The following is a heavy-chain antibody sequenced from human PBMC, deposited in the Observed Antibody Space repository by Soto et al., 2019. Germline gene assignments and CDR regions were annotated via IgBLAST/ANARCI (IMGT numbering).Heavy chain of an antibody. J-gene: IGHJ6*02. D-gene: IGHD6-13*01. V-gene: IGHV3-33*01. Sequence: QVQLVESGGGVVQPGRSLRLSCAASGFTFSSYGMHWVRQAPGKGLEWVAVIWYDGSNKYYANSVKGRFTISRDNSKXXLXLLXNSLRAEDTAVYYCARRPRGRIAAADDYYYYGMDVWGQGTTVTVSS. CDR2: IWYDGSNK. CDR1: GFTFSSYG. CDR3: ARRPRGRIAAADDYYYYGMDV.